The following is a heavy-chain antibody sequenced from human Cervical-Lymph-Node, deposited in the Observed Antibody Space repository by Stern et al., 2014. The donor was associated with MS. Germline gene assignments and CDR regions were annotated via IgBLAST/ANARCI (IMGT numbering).Heavy chain of an antibody. CDR2: IFPGGSDI. CDR3: ARQRYFDY. CDR1: GYTFTSYW. J-gene: IGHJ4*02. V-gene: IGHV5-51*01. Sequence: EVQLVQSGPEVKRPGESLKISCQASGYTFTSYWIGWGRQMPGKGLEWLAIIFPGGSDIRYSPSFQGQFTISADKSSSTAYLQWNNLKASDTAIYYCARQRYFDYWGQGTLVTVSS.